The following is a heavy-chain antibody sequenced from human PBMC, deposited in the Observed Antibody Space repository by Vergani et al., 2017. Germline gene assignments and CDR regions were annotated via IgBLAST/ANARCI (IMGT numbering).Heavy chain of an antibody. V-gene: IGHV3-7*01. Sequence: EVQLVESGGGLVQPGGSLRLPCAASGFTFSSYWMSWVRQAPGKGLEWFANIKQVGSEKYYVDSVKGRFTTPRDNAKNSLYLQMNNLRAEDTAVYYCARDLDCSSTSCYTYWYFDLWGRGTLVTVSS. D-gene: IGHD2-2*01. CDR1: GFTFSSYW. J-gene: IGHJ2*01. CDR2: IKQVGSEK. CDR3: ARDLDCSSTSCYTYWYFDL.